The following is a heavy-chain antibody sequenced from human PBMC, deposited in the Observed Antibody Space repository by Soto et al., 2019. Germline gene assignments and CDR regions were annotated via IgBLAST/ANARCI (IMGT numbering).Heavy chain of an antibody. D-gene: IGHD2-2*02. Sequence: ASVKVSCKASGYTFTSYGISWVRQAPGQGLEWMGWISAYNGNTNYAQKLQGRVTMTTDTSTSTAYMELRSLRSDDTAVYYCARDPCGVVVVPAAIIWFDPWGQGTLVTAPQ. CDR2: ISAYNGNT. CDR3: ARDPCGVVVVPAAIIWFDP. J-gene: IGHJ5*02. CDR1: GYTFTSYG. V-gene: IGHV1-18*01.